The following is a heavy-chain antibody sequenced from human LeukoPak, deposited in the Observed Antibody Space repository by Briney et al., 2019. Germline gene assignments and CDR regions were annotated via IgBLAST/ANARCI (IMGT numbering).Heavy chain of an antibody. J-gene: IGHJ4*02. V-gene: IGHV3-30*02. CDR1: GFTFISYG. Sequence: PGGSLRLSCAASGFTFISYGMHWVRQAPGKGLEWVALIRYDGSNKYYADSVKGRFTISRDNSKNTLYLQMNSLRAEDTAVYYCAKLMRDYYDSSRYTWGQGTLVTVSS. CDR3: AKLMRDYYDSSRYT. CDR2: IRYDGSNK. D-gene: IGHD3-22*01.